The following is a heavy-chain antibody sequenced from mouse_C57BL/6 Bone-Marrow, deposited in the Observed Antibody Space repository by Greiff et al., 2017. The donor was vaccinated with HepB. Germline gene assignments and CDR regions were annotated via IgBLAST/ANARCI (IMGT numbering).Heavy chain of an antibody. Sequence: QVQLQQPGAELVMPGASVKLSCKASGYTFTSYWMHWVKQRPGQGLEWIGEIDPSDSYTNYNQTFKGKSTLTVDKSSSTAYMQLSSLTSEDSAVYYCARRPYWGQGTLVTVSA. V-gene: IGHV1-69*01. J-gene: IGHJ3*01. CDR2: IDPSDSYT. CDR3: ARRPY. CDR1: GYTFTSYW.